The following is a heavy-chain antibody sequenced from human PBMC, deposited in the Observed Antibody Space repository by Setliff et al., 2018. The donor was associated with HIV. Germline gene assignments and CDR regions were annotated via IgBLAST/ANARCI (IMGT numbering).Heavy chain of an antibody. CDR2: IYYSGST. V-gene: IGHV4-59*12. CDR1: GGSISSYY. CDR3: ARERLRFLEWLPLDY. Sequence: SETLSLTCTVSGGSISSYYWSWIRQPPGKGLEWIGYIYYSGSTNYKESLKSRVTISIDTSKNQFSLKLNSVIAADTAVYYCARERLRFLEWLPLDYWGQGTLVTVSS. D-gene: IGHD3-3*01. J-gene: IGHJ4*02.